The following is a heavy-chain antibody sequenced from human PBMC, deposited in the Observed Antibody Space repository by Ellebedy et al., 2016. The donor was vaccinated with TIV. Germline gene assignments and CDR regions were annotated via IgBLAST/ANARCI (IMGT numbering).Heavy chain of an antibody. CDR1: GGSISSSYW. CDR2: MFHSGST. CDR3: ARVTVTTKYFEH. V-gene: IGHV4-4*02. J-gene: IGHJ2*01. Sequence: MPSETLSLTCAVSGGSISSSYWCSWVRQPPGKWLEWVGEMFHSGSTNYNPSLKSRVTTSVDKSKNQFSLKLSSVTAADTAVYYCARVTVTTKYFEHWGRGTLVTVSS. D-gene: IGHD4-17*01.